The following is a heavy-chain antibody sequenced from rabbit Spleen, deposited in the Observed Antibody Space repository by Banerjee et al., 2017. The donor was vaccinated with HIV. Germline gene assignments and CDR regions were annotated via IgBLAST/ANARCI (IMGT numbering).Heavy chain of an antibody. Sequence: QEQLKESGGGLVKPEGSLTLTCKASGFSFSDRDVMCWVRQAPGKGLEWIACIDAGSSGTTYYATWAKGRFTISKTSSTTVTLQMTSLTAADTATYFCARDGPGGSYFALWGQGTLVTVS. CDR1: GFSFSDRDV. V-gene: IGHV1S45*01. D-gene: IGHD8-1*01. CDR3: ARDGPGGSYFAL. CDR2: IDAGSSGTT. J-gene: IGHJ4*01.